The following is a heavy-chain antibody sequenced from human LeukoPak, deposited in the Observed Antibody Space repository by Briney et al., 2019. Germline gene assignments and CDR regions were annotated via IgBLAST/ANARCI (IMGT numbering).Heavy chain of an antibody. CDR2: IYYSGRI. J-gene: IGHJ1*01. CDR1: GGSLSSYY. Sequence: SETLSLTCTVSGGSLSSYYWSWIRQPPGKGLEWIGYIYYSGRINYNPSLKSRVTISVDTSKNQFSLRLSSVTAADTAVYFCAGVENTAMGFQHWGQGTLVTVSS. V-gene: IGHV4-59*08. CDR3: AGVENTAMGFQH. D-gene: IGHD5-18*01.